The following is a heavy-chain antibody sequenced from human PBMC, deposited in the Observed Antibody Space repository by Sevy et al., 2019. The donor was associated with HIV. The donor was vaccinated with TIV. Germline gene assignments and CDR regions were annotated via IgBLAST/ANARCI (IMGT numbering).Heavy chain of an antibody. V-gene: IGHV3-23*01. J-gene: IGHJ6*03. Sequence: GGSLRLSCAASGFTFSSYAMSWVRQAPGKGLEWVSAMSGSGGSTYYADSVKGRFTISRDNSKNTLYLQMNSLRAEETAVYYCAKWVGVATNYYYYYMDVWGKGTTVTVSS. CDR1: GFTFSSYA. CDR2: MSGSGGST. CDR3: AKWVGVATNYYYYYMDV. D-gene: IGHD3-3*01.